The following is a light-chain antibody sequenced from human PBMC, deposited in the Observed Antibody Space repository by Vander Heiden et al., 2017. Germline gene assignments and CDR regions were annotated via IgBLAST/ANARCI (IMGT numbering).Light chain of an antibody. CDR2: GNS. CDR1: SSNIGAGYD. J-gene: IGLJ3*02. Sequence: QSVLTQPPSVSGAPGQRVTISCTGRSSNIGAGYDVPWYQQLPGTAPKLLIYGNSNRPSGVPDRCSGSKSGTSASLAITGLQAEDEADYYCQSYDSSLSGSRVFGGGTKLTVL. CDR3: QSYDSSLSGSRV. V-gene: IGLV1-40*01.